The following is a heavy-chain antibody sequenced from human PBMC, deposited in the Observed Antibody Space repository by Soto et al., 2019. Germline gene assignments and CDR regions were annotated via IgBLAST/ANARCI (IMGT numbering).Heavy chain of an antibody. J-gene: IGHJ3*02. V-gene: IGHV4-39*01. CDR1: GDSLSSSYYY. CDR3: ARQGINRGFGPGAFDI. Sequence: QLQLQESGPGLVKPSETLSLTCSVSGDSLSSSYYYWGWIRQPPGERLEWIASVDYTGSAYYSPSLRSRVTTSVDTSNNDFSLKVDSVSAADTALYYCARQGINRGFGPGAFDIWGQGTTVIVSS. D-gene: IGHD1-20*01. CDR2: VDYTGSA.